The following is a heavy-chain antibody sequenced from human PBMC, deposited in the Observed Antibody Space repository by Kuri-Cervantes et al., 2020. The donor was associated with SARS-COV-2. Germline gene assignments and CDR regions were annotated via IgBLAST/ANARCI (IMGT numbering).Heavy chain of an antibody. J-gene: IGHJ3*02. CDR2: IRSKAYGGTT. V-gene: IGHV3-49*04. CDR1: GFTFGDYA. Sequence: GESLKISCTASGFTFGDYAMSWVRQAPGKGLEWVGFIRSKAYGGTTEYAASVKGRFTISRDNSKNTLYLQMNSLRAEDTAVYYCARGDRNYSSSWYGDAFDIWGQGTMITVSS. D-gene: IGHD6-13*01. CDR3: ARGDRNYSSSWYGDAFDI.